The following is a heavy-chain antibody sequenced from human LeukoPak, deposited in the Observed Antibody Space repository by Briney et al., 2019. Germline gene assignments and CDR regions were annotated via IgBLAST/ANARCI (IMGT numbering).Heavy chain of an antibody. V-gene: IGHV3-74*01. J-gene: IGHJ4*02. D-gene: IGHD3-22*01. Sequence: GGSLRLSCAASGFTFSSYWMHWVRQAPGKGLVWVSRINIDGSSTSYADSVKGRFTISRDNAKNSLYLQMNSLRAEDTAVYYCARDPRYDSSGYYRQSTDYWGQGTLVTVSS. CDR1: GFTFSSYW. CDR2: INIDGSST. CDR3: ARDPRYDSSGYYRQSTDY.